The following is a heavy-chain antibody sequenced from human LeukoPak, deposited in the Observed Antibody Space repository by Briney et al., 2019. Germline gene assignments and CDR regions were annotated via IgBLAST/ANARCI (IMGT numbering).Heavy chain of an antibody. CDR1: GFTFSSYG. D-gene: IGHD1-1*01. Sequence: GGSLRHSCAASGFTFSSYGMSWVRQAPGKGLEWVSAISGSGGSTYYADSVKGRFTISRDNSKNTLYLQMNSLRAEDTAVYYCAKDRLVGQLSPDAFDIWGQGTMVTVSS. V-gene: IGHV3-23*01. CDR2: ISGSGGST. CDR3: AKDRLVGQLSPDAFDI. J-gene: IGHJ3*02.